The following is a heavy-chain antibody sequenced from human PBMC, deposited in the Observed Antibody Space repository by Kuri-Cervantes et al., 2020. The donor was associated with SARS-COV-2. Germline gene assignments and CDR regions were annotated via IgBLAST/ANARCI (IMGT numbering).Heavy chain of an antibody. CDR1: GFTFNSYS. J-gene: IGHJ4*02. CDR3: ARDGDFWSGYSEGYCSGGSCYPGD. CDR2: IKQDGSEK. Sequence: LSLTCAASGFTFNSYSMSWVRQAPGKGLEWVANIKQDGSEKYYVDSVKGRFTISRDNAKNSLYLQMNGLRAEDTAVYYCARDGDFWSGYSEGYCSGGSCYPGDWGQGTLVTVSS. V-gene: IGHV3-7*03. D-gene: IGHD2-15*01.